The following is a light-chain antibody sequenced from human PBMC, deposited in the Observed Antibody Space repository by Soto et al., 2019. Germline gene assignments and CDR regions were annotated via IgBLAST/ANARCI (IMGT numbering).Light chain of an antibody. CDR2: EVS. CDR1: SSGTRDYNS. J-gene: IGLJ1*01. V-gene: IGLV2-14*01. CDR3: SSKSPDF. Sequence: QSVLAQPASVSGSPGQSITISCTGTSSGTRDYNSVSWYQQLPGNAPKLIMYEVSHRPSGISSRFSGSKSGNTASLTISELQAQDEADYYCSSKSPDFFGTGTKVTGL.